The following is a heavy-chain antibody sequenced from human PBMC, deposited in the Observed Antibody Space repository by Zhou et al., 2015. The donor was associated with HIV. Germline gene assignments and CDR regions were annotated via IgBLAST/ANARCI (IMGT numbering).Heavy chain of an antibody. V-gene: IGHV3-53*01. J-gene: IGHJ2*01. D-gene: IGHD3-16*01. CDR3: ARDRTQTFRGWYLDL. Sequence: EVQLVESGGGLIQTGKSLRLSCSASGFLVSSNYMGWVRQAPGRGLEWVSVIYTTDTTYYADSVKGRFTISRDNAKNTLYLQMNSLRADDTAVYHCARDRTQTFRGWYLDLWGRGTLVTVSS. CDR1: GFLVSSNY. CDR2: IYTTDTT.